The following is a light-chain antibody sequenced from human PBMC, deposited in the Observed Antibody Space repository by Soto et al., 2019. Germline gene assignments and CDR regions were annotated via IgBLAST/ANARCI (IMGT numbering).Light chain of an antibody. V-gene: IGLV2-14*01. CDR2: EVT. CDR1: SSDVGAYDY. CDR3: NSYTRSTKYV. J-gene: IGLJ1*01. Sequence: SVLTQPPSASGSPGQSVTISCTGTSSDVGAYDYVSWYQHHPGKAPKLIIYEVTNRPSGVSNRFSGSKSGNTASLTISGLQAEDEADYYCNSYTRSTKYVFGTGTKVTAL.